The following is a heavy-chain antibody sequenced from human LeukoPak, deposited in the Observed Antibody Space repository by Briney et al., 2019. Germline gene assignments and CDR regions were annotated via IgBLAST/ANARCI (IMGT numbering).Heavy chain of an antibody. V-gene: IGHV4-39*01. Sequence: SETLSLTCTVSGGSISSSSYYWGWIRQPPGKGLEWIGSIYYSGSTYYNPSLKSRVTISVDTSKNQFSLKLSSVTAADTAVYHCARLSYCGGHCYCFDYWGQGTLVTVSS. J-gene: IGHJ4*02. CDR2: IYYSGST. CDR1: GGSISSSSYY. D-gene: IGHD2-21*02. CDR3: ARLSYCGGHCYCFDY.